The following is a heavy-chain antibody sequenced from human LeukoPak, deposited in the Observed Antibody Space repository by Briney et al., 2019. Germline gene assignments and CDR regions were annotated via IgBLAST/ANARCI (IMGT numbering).Heavy chain of an antibody. J-gene: IGHJ6*02. Sequence: GGSLRLSCAASGFTVSSNYMSWVRQAPGKGLEWVAVMSYDGSNKYYADFVKGRFTISRDNSNNTLYLLMNSLRPEDTAVYFCAKDRGYCSGASCYHGMDVWGQGTTVSVSS. CDR3: AKDRGYCSGASCYHGMDV. D-gene: IGHD2-15*01. CDR2: MSYDGSNK. V-gene: IGHV3-30*18. CDR1: GFTVSSNY.